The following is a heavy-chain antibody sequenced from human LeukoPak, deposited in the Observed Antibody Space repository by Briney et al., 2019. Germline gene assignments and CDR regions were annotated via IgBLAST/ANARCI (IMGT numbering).Heavy chain of an antibody. CDR3: ARHRWERRHSMDV. J-gene: IGHJ6*02. Sequence: SETLSLTCTVSGGSISSYYWSWIRQPPGKGLEWIGYNYYSGSTNYNPSLKSRVTISVDTSKNQFSLKLSSVTAADTAVYYCARHRWERRHSMDVWGQGTTVTVSS. CDR1: GGSISSYY. V-gene: IGHV4-59*08. CDR2: NYYSGST. D-gene: IGHD1-26*01.